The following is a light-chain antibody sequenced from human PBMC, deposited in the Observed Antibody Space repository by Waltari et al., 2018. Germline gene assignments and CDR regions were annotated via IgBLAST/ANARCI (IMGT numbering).Light chain of an antibody. CDR3: QQYYTTPYT. V-gene: IGKV4-1*01. J-gene: IGKJ2*01. CDR1: SVLYSSNNQNS. CDR2: WAS. Sequence: SVLYSSNNQNSLAWYQQKPGQPPNLLIYWASTRESGVPDRFSGSGSGTDFTLTISSLQAEDVAIYYCQQYYTTPYTFGQGTKLEIK.